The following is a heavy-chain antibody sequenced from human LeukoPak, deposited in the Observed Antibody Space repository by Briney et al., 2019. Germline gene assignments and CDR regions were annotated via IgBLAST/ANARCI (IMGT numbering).Heavy chain of an antibody. J-gene: IGHJ4*02. V-gene: IGHV4-59*12. CDR3: ARESCSGCYSFDY. CDR1: GGSISSYY. Sequence: PSETLSLTCTVSGGSISSYYWSWIRQPPGKGLEWIGYIYYSGSTNYNPSLKGRVTISGDTSKNQFSLKLTSVTAADTAVYYCARESCSGCYSFDYWGQGTLVTVSS. CDR2: IYYSGST. D-gene: IGHD6-19*01.